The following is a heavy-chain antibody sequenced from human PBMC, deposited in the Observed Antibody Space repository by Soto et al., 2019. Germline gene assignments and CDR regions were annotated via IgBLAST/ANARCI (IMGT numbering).Heavy chain of an antibody. Sequence: EVQLVESGGGLVQPGGSLRLSCTASGFTFTTYWMYWVRQAPGEGLVWVSRITGDGSDTIYADSVKGRFSISRDNGKNTVELQMSSLRVEDTAVYYCARGGRGGHYYVDFWGQGTLVTVSS. D-gene: IGHD3-10*02. V-gene: IGHV3-74*01. CDR2: ITGDGSDT. CDR1: GFTFTTYW. CDR3: ARGGRGGHYYVDF. J-gene: IGHJ1*01.